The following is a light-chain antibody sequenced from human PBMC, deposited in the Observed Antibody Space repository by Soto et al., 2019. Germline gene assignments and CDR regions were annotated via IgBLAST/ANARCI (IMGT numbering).Light chain of an antibody. J-gene: IGLJ1*01. V-gene: IGLV1-44*01. CDR2: ENN. Sequence: QSVLTQPPSASGAPGQRVTISCSGSASNIGRDPVNWYQQVPGTAPKLLIYENNHRPSGVPDRFSDSKSGTSASLVISGLQSEDEADYFCAGWDGSLKGFVFGTGTKVTAL. CDR1: ASNIGRDP. CDR3: AGWDGSLKGFV.